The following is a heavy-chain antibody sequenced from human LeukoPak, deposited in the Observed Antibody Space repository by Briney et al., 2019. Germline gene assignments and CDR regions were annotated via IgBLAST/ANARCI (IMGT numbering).Heavy chain of an antibody. CDR1: GFTFSDYY. Sequence: KPRGSLRLSCAASGFTFSDYYMSWIRQTPGKGLEWVSYISSSGNTQWYADSVKGRFTISRDNARRSLYLQMNSLRAEDTAVYYCARSFYTFWSAYGHWGQGTLVTVSS. CDR3: ARSFYTFWSAYGH. J-gene: IGHJ4*02. D-gene: IGHD3-3*01. CDR2: ISSSGNTQ. V-gene: IGHV3-11*04.